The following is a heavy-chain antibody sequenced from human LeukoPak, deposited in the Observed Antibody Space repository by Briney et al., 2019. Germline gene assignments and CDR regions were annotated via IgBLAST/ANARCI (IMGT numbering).Heavy chain of an antibody. Sequence: SETLSLTCTVSGGSISSYYWSWIRQPPGKGLEWIGEINHSGSTNYNPSLKSRVTISVDTSKNQFSLKLSSVTAADTAVYYCASIEAVAGTGYWGQGTLVTVSS. D-gene: IGHD6-19*01. J-gene: IGHJ4*02. CDR2: INHSGST. CDR1: GGSISSYY. V-gene: IGHV4-34*01. CDR3: ASIEAVAGTGY.